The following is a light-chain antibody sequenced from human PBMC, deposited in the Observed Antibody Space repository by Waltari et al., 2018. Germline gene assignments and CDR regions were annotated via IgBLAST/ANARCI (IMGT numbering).Light chain of an antibody. CDR2: RNT. CDR3: AAWDDSLVWV. Sequence: QSVLTQPPSASGTPGQRVTISCSGSSSNIGSNYVYWYQQLPGTAPKLLSYRNTQRPSGVPDRFSGSKSGTSASLAISGLRSEDEADYYCAAWDDSLVWVFGGGTKLTVL. J-gene: IGLJ3*02. V-gene: IGLV1-47*01. CDR1: SSNIGSNY.